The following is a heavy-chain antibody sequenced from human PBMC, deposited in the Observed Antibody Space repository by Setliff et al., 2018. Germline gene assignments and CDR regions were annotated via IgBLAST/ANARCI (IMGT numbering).Heavy chain of an antibody. CDR2: ISSSGTTT. D-gene: IGHD3-10*01. J-gene: IGHJ4*02. Sequence: GGSLRLSCAASRFTFSSYKMNWVRQAPGKGLEWVSYISSSGTTTYYADSVKGRFTISRDNAENSLYLQMHSLRAEDTAVYYCARDPTYGSYWGQGTLVTVSS. CDR3: ARDPTYGSY. CDR1: RFTFSSYK. V-gene: IGHV3-48*03.